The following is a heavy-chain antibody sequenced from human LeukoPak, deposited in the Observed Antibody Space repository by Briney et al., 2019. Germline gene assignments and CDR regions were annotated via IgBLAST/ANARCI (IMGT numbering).Heavy chain of an antibody. J-gene: IGHJ5*02. Sequence: PSETLSPTCTVSGGSISSYYWSWIRQPAGKGLEWIGRIYTSGSTNYNPSLKSRVTMSVDTSKNQFSLKLSSVTAADTAVYYCARGPWYSSSWGNWFDLWGQGTLVTVSS. CDR2: IYTSGST. CDR1: GGSISSYY. V-gene: IGHV4-4*07. D-gene: IGHD6-6*01. CDR3: ARGPWYSSSWGNWFDL.